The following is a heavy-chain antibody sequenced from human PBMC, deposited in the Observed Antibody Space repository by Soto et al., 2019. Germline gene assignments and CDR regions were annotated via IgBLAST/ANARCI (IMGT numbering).Heavy chain of an antibody. CDR3: ARDRQLAGVASYYYYGMDV. V-gene: IGHV4-59*01. CDR1: GGSISSYY. J-gene: IGHJ6*02. Sequence: SETLSLTCTVSGGSISSYYWSWIRQPPGKGLEWIGYIYYSGSTNYNPSLKSRVTISVDTSKNQFSLKLSSVTAADTAVYYCARDRQLAGVASYYYYGMDVWGQGTTVTVSS. CDR2: IYYSGST. D-gene: IGHD6-6*01.